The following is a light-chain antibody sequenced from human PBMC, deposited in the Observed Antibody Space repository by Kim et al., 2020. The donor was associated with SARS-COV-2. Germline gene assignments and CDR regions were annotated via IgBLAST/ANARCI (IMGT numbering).Light chain of an antibody. V-gene: IGKV1-17*01. CDR1: QDIWNN. J-gene: IGKJ5*01. Sequence: AYVGDRVTITFRARQDIWNNLAWYQQKQGRDPKRLIYVVPSLQSGVPSRFCGSGYGTEFTLTISRVQPEDFATYFCLQSSIDPLTFGPGTRLEIK. CDR2: VVP. CDR3: LQSSIDPLT.